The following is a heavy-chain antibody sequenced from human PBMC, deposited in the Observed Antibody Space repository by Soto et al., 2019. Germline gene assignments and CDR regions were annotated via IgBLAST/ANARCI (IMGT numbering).Heavy chain of an antibody. D-gene: IGHD3-3*01. J-gene: IGHJ6*02. CDR2: IIPIFGTA. CDR3: ASPTREWLPPARDYYYGMDV. V-gene: IGHV1-69*06. CDR1: GGTFSSYA. Sequence: QVQLVQSGAEVKKPGSSVKVSCKASGGTFSSYAISWVRQAPGQGLEWMGGIIPIFGTANYAQKFQGRVKITADKSTNTAYMELSSLRSEDTAVYYCASPTREWLPPARDYYYGMDVWGQGTTVTVSS.